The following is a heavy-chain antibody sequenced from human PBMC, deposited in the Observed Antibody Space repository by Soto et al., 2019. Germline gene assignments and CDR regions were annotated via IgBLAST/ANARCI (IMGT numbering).Heavy chain of an antibody. V-gene: IGHV3-7*05. CDR3: ASSMGRGGNDY. D-gene: IGHD3-10*01. CDR1: GFTFSDYW. Sequence: EVQLVESGGGLVPPGGSLRLSCAASGFTFSDYWMSWVRQAPGKGLECVANIKTDGSEKYYVDPVKGRFTISRDNAKNSLYLQMNSLRAEDTAVYYCASSMGRGGNDYWGQGTLVAVSS. CDR2: IKTDGSEK. J-gene: IGHJ4*02.